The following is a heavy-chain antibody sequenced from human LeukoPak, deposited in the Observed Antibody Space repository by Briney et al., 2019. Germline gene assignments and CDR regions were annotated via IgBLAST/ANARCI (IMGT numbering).Heavy chain of an antibody. D-gene: IGHD3-10*01. V-gene: IGHV3-23*01. CDR1: GFTFSSYA. J-gene: IGHJ4*02. CDR2: ISGSGGST. CDR3: AKDRYGSGSFRN. Sequence: GLVQPGCSLRLSCADSGFTFSSYAMCWVQAPGKGLEWVSAISGSGGSTYYADSVKGRFTISRDNSKNTLYLQMNSLRAEDTAVYYCAKDRYGSGSFRNWGQGTLVTVSS.